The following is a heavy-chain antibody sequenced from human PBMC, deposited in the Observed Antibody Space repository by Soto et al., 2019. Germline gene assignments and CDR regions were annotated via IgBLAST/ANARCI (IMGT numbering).Heavy chain of an antibody. CDR3: ARGIYEGSSGYYLDV. CDR1: GYTFTSYY. CDR2: INPSGGST. V-gene: IGHV1-46*01. J-gene: IGHJ4*02. Sequence: ASVKVSCKASGYTFTSYYMHWVRQAPGQGLEWMGIINPSGGSTSYAQKFQGRVTMTRDTSKKQFSLKMTSVTATDKAVYYCARGIYEGSSGYYLDVWGQGNLVTVSS. D-gene: IGHD3-22*01.